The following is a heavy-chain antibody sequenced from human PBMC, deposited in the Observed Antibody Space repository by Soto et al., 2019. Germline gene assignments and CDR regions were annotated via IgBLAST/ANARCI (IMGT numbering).Heavy chain of an antibody. CDR2: ILHDGNNK. V-gene: IGHV3-30-3*01. CDR3: ARDDEDGSYCDLGY. J-gene: IGHJ4*02. CDR1: GFTISNYI. Sequence: QVQLVESGGGVVQPGRSLRLSCAASGFTISNYIMHWVRQAPGKGLEWVAMILHDGNNKYYADSVKGRFTISRDNSKNTLYLQMNSLRTEDTAMYYCARDDEDGSYCDLGYWGQRTLVTVSS. D-gene: IGHD3-10*01.